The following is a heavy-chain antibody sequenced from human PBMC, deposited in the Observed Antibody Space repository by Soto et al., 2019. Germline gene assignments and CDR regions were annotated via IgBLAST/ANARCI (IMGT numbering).Heavy chain of an antibody. CDR3: ASFRVWPTYYFDY. V-gene: IGHV4-31*03. Sequence: QVQLQESGPGLVKPSQTLSLTCSVSGGSISRGGYYWSWIRQHPGKGLEWIGYLYYTGSTSYNPSLKSRPTLSVDTSKNQFSLKLSSVTAADTAVYYCASFRVWPTYYFDYWGQGTLVTVSS. D-gene: IGHD3-10*01. J-gene: IGHJ4*02. CDR2: LYYTGST. CDR1: GGSISRGGYY.